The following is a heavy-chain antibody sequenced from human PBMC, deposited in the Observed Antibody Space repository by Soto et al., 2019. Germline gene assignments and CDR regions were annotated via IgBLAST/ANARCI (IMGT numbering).Heavy chain of an antibody. V-gene: IGHV4-59*11. J-gene: IGHJ4*02. Sequence: SETLSLTCTVSGGSMSSHYWTWLRPPPGKGLEWIGYISYSGSTYYNPSLKSRVTISADTSRNQFSLKLSSVIAADTAVYYCARADPDASVGYWGQGTLVTVSS. CDR3: ARADPDASVGY. CDR2: ISYSGST. D-gene: IGHD3-16*01. CDR1: GGSMSSHY.